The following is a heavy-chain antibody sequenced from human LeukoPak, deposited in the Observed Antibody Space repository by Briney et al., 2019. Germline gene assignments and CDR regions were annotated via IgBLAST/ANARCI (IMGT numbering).Heavy chain of an antibody. V-gene: IGHV3-74*01. CDR1: GFTFTRYW. Sequence: GGSLRLPCAASGFTFTRYWMHWVRQVPGKGLVWVSRVNPDGSSVTYGDSVKGRFTSSRDNAKNTLYLQMHSLRAEDMAVYYCARGGSYGDYWGQGILVTVSS. CDR3: ARGGSYGDY. D-gene: IGHD3-16*01. CDR2: VNPDGSSV. J-gene: IGHJ4*02.